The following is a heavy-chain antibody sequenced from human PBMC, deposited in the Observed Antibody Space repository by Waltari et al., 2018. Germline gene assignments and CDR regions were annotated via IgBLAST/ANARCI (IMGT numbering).Heavy chain of an antibody. CDR1: GGTFSSYA. J-gene: IGHJ4*02. V-gene: IGHV1-69*09. CDR2: IIPILGIA. Sequence: QVQLVQSGAEVKKPGSSVKVSCKASGGTFSSYAISWVRTAPGQGLEGMGRIIPILGIANYAQKFQGRVTITADKSTSTAYMELSSLRSEDTAVYYCARILGYCTNGVCGWGQGTLVTVSS. CDR3: ARILGYCTNGVCG. D-gene: IGHD2-8*01.